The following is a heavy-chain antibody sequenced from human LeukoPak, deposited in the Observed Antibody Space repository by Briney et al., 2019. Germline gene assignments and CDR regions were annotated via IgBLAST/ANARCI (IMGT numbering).Heavy chain of an antibody. Sequence: GGSLRLSCAASGFRFSDYTMTWVRQAPGKGLEWVSAISGSGGSTYYADSVKGRFTISRDNSKNTLYLQMNSLRAEDTAVYYCAKSLDVVVVPVLTPFDYWGQGTLVTVSS. CDR3: AKSLDVVVVPVLTPFDY. CDR2: ISGSGGST. D-gene: IGHD2-2*01. J-gene: IGHJ4*02. V-gene: IGHV3-23*01. CDR1: GFRFSDYT.